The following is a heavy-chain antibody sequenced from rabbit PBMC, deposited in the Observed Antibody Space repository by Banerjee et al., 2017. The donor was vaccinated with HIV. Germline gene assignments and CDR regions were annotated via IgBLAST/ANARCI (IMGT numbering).Heavy chain of an antibody. D-gene: IGHD4-2*01. V-gene: IGHV1S45*01. J-gene: IGHJ6*01. Sequence: QQQLEESGGGLVKPGGTLTLTCKASGIDFSSYYYMCWVRQAPGKGLEWIACIYIGSGRTYYASWAKGRFTISETSSTTVTLQMTSLTAADTATYLCARAGSNVYRDFNLWGPGTLVTVS. CDR1: GIDFSSYYY. CDR3: ARAGSNVYRDFNL. CDR2: IYIGSGRT.